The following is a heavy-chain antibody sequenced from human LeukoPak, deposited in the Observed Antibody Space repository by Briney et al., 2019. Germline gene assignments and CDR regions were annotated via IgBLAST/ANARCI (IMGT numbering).Heavy chain of an antibody. CDR1: GYTFTSYG. D-gene: IGHD6-19*01. CDR3: ARDREQWLVPDAFDI. J-gene: IGHJ3*02. CDR2: ISAYNGNT. V-gene: IGHV1-18*01. Sequence: ASVKVSCKASGYTFTSYGISWVRQAPGQGLEWMGWISAYNGNTNYAQKLQGRVTMTTDTSTSTAYMELRSLRSDGTAVYYCARDREQWLVPDAFDIWGQGTMVTVSS.